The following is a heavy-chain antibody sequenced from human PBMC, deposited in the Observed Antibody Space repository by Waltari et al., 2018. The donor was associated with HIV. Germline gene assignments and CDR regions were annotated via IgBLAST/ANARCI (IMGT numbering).Heavy chain of an antibody. D-gene: IGHD3-22*01. CDR2: IKPDGSDT. V-gene: IGHV3-7*01. J-gene: IGHJ4*02. CDR3: AREYFYESSGYYYRSTFDY. Sequence: EVQLVESGGGLVQPGESLRLSCAASGFTFSSHWMSWVRQAPGKGLEVVANIKPDGSDTYYVDSVKGRFTISRDNAKTSLYLQMNSLRAEDTAVYFCAREYFYESSGYYYRSTFDYWGQGTLVTVSS. CDR1: GFTFSSHW.